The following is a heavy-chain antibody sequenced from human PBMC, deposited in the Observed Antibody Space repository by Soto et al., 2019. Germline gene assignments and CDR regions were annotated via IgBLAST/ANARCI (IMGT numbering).Heavy chain of an antibody. J-gene: IGHJ4*02. D-gene: IGHD6-19*01. V-gene: IGHV4-30-4*01. CDR3: ARAPPSAAGTHFDY. Sequence: PSETLSLTCTVSGGSISSGNYYWSWIRQPPGKGLEWIGYIYYSGSTYYNPSLKSRVTISVDTSKNQFSLKLSSVTAADTAVYYCARAPPSAAGTHFDYWGQGTLVSHSS. CDR2: IYYSGST. CDR1: GGSISSGNYY.